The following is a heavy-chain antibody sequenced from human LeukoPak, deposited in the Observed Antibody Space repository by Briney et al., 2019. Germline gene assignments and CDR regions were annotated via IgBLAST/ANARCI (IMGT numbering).Heavy chain of an antibody. CDR2: ISSNGGST. CDR3: ARGRDSGYDYWEFGY. V-gene: IGHV3-64*01. CDR1: GFTFSSYA. J-gene: IGHJ4*02. D-gene: IGHD5-12*01. Sequence: GGSLRLSCAASGFTFSSYAMHWVRQAPGKGLEYVSAISSNGGSTYYANSVKGRFTISRDNSKNTLYLQMGSLRAEDMAVYYCARGRDSGYDYWEFGYWGQGTLVTVSS.